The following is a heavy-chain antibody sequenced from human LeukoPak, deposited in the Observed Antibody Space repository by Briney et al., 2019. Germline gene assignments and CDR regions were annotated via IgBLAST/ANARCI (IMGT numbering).Heavy chain of an antibody. CDR1: GFTFSSYA. CDR3: ANQRFLEWLPYY. CDR2: ISGSGGST. Sequence: GGSLRLSCAASGFTFSSYAMSWVRQAPGKGLEWVSAISGSGGSTYYADSVKGRFTISRDSSKNTLYLQMNSLRAEDTAVYNCANQRFLEWLPYYWGQGTLVTVSS. J-gene: IGHJ4*02. D-gene: IGHD3-3*01. V-gene: IGHV3-23*01.